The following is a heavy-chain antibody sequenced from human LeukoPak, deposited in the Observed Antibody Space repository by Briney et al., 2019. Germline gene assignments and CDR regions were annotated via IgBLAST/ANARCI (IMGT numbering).Heavy chain of an antibody. CDR2: INSDGSST. V-gene: IGHV3-74*01. D-gene: IGHD1-26*01. CDR3: ARDYASGATSAPYYFDY. CDR1: GFTFSSYW. Sequence: GGSLRLSCAASGFTFSSYWMHWVRQAPGKGLVWVSRINSDGSSTSYADSVKGRFTISRDNAKNTLYLQMNSLRAEDTAVYYCARDYASGATSAPYYFDYWGQGTLVTVSS. J-gene: IGHJ4*02.